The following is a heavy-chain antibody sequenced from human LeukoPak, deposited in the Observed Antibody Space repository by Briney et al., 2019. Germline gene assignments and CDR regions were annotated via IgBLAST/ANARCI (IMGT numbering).Heavy chain of an antibody. V-gene: IGHV4-34*01. J-gene: IGHJ3*02. CDR3: ARRRRIVGATPGAFDI. D-gene: IGHD1-26*01. CDR2: VNHSGST. CDR1: GGSFSGYY. Sequence: KTSETLSLTCAVYGGSFSGYYCSWIRQPPGKGLEWIGEVNHSGSTNYNPSLKSRVTISVDTSKNQFSLKLSSVTAADTAVYYCARRRRIVGATPGAFDIWGQGTMVTVSS.